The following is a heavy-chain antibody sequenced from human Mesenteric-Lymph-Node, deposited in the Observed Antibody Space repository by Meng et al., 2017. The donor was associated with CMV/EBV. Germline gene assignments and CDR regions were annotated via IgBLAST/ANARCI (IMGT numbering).Heavy chain of an antibody. Sequence: VQFTQGGAGLLKPSGTLSVTCAVYGGSFSGYYWNWIRQSPEKGLEWIGEINHSGSTTYNPSFTSRIIISVDTSTNQISLNMSSVTAADTAVYYCARGSSYDILTGYFDYWGQGALVTVS. V-gene: IGHV4-34*01. CDR3: ARGSSYDILTGYFDY. J-gene: IGHJ4*02. D-gene: IGHD3-9*01. CDR1: GGSFSGYY. CDR2: INHSGST.